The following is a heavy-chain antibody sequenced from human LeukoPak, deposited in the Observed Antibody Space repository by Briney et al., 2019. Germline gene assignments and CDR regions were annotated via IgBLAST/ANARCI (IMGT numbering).Heavy chain of an antibody. Sequence: SETLSLTCTVSGGSISSSSYYWGWIRQPPGKGLEWIGSIYYSGSTYYNPSLKSRVTISVDTSKNQFSLKLSSVTAADTAVYYCARMLGLRKYYYGSGSYDYYYYGMDVWGQGTTVTVSS. V-gene: IGHV4-39*07. J-gene: IGHJ6*02. D-gene: IGHD3-10*01. CDR2: IYYSGST. CDR3: ARMLGLRKYYYGSGSYDYYYYGMDV. CDR1: GGSISSSSYY.